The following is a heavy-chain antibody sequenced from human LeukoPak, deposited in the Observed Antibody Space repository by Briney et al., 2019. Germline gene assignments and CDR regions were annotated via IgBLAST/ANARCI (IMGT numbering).Heavy chain of an antibody. CDR1: GYTFTTYY. Sequence: ASVRVSCKTSGYTFTTYYMHWVRQAPGQGLEWMGLINPTTGVTNYAQKFQGRVSMTRDTSASTVYMELNSLRSEDTAVYYCTRDRVVPNAGPRLYNWFDPWGQGTLVTVSS. D-gene: IGHD2-2*01. J-gene: IGHJ5*02. V-gene: IGHV1-46*01. CDR3: TRDRVVPNAGPRLYNWFDP. CDR2: INPTTGVT.